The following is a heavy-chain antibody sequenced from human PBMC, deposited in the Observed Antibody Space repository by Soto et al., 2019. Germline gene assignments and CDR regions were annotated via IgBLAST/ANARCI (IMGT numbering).Heavy chain of an antibody. V-gene: IGHV4-4*02. CDR1: SGSISGSGC. CDR3: ARDNSYRLDP. J-gene: IGHJ5*02. D-gene: IGHD1-20*01. Sequence: SETLSLTCAVSSGSISGSGCWTWVRQSPGRGLEWVGKVCLSGNNNYSPSLKSRVTISLDKSNNQFSLELSSVTAADTAVYYCARDNSYRLDPWGQGTLVTSPQ. CDR2: VCLSGNN.